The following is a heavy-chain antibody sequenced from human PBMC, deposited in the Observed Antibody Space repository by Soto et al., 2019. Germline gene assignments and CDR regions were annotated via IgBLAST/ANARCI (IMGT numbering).Heavy chain of an antibody. CDR2: INHSGST. J-gene: IGHJ5*02. Sequence: QVQLQQWGAGLLKPSETLSLTCAVYGGSFSGYYWSWIHQPPGKGLEWIGEINHSGSTNYNPSLKCRVTISVDTSKNPFSPNLSSVTAADTAVYYCASPSTARPAWGQGTLVTVSS. CDR3: ASPSTARPA. CDR1: GGSFSGYY. V-gene: IGHV4-34*01.